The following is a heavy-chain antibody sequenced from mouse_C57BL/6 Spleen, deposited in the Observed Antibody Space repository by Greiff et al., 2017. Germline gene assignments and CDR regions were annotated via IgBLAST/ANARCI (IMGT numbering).Heavy chain of an antibody. D-gene: IGHD1-1*01. J-gene: IGHJ2*01. CDR3: ALYYGSSYGY. V-gene: IGHV1-50*01. Sequence: VQLQQPGAELVKPGASVKLSCKASGYTFTSYWMQWVKQRPGQGLEWIGEIDPSDSYTNYNQKFKGKATLTVDTSSSTAYMQLSSLTSEDSAVYYCALYYGSSYGYWGQGTTLTVSS. CDR2: IDPSDSYT. CDR1: GYTFTSYW.